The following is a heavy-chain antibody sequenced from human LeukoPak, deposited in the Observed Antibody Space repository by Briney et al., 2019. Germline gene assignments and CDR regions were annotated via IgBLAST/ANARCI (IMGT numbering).Heavy chain of an antibody. J-gene: IGHJ4*02. CDR3: ARDGTLSGTWNDF. D-gene: IGHD6-13*01. CDR2: INSNSGVT. Sequence: ASVKVSCKASGYTFTGYCMHWVRQAPGQGLEWMGWINSNSGVTKYAQQFLDRVTMTRDKSTSTAYMELSRLTSGDTAIYYCARDGTLSGTWNDFWGQGSLVTVSS. CDR1: GYTFTGYC. V-gene: IGHV1-2*02.